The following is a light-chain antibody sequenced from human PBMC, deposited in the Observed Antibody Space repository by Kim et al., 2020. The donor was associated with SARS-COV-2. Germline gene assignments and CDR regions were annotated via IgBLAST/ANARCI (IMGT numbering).Light chain of an antibody. CDR1: SSNIGINT. V-gene: IGLV1-44*01. Sequence: GQRVTISCSGSSSNIGINTVNWYQQLPGTAPKLLIYTNIQRPSGVPDRFSGSKSGTSASLAISGLQSDDEADYYCAAWDDSLNGPVFGGGTQLTVL. J-gene: IGLJ3*02. CDR3: AAWDDSLNGPV. CDR2: TNI.